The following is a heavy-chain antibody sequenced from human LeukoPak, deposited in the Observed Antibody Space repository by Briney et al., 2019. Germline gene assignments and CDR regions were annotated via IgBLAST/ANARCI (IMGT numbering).Heavy chain of an antibody. Sequence: GSLRHSCAASGFTFSSCSMNWIRQAPGKGLEWVSFISSSSSYIYYADSVKGRFTISRDNAKNSLYLQMNSLRAEDTAVYYCARGRITMVRGVTAFDYWGQGTLVTVSS. V-gene: IGHV3-21*01. CDR2: ISSSSSYI. D-gene: IGHD3-10*01. J-gene: IGHJ4*02. CDR1: GFTFSSCS. CDR3: ARGRITMVRGVTAFDY.